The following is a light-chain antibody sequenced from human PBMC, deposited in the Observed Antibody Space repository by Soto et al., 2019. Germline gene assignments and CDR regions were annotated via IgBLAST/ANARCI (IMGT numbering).Light chain of an antibody. CDR3: QPHNNWPVVT. CDR1: RTISRN. V-gene: IGKV3-15*01. CDR2: GAS. J-gene: IGKJ4*01. Sequence: EMVMTQSPVTLSGSPGERVTLSCRASRTISRNLAWYQQKPGQAPRLLIYGASTGATGIPDRFSGSGSGTEFTLTINSLQSEDFAMYYCQPHNNWPVVTFGGGTRVEIK.